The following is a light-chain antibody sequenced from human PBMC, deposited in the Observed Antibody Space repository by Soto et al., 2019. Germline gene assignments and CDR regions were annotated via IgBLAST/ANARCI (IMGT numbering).Light chain of an antibody. J-gene: IGKJ3*01. CDR2: AAS. Sequence: AIRMTQSPSSFSASTGDRVTITCRASQGISSYLAWYQQKPGKAPKLLIYAASTLQSGVPSRFSGSGSGTDFTLNIGCLQSEDFATYYCQQYYSYPFTFGPGTKVDIK. CDR3: QQYYSYPFT. V-gene: IGKV1-8*01. CDR1: QGISSY.